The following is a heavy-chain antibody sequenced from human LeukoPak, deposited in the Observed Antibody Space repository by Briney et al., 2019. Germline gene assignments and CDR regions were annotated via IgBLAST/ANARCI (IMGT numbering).Heavy chain of an antibody. D-gene: IGHD3-10*01. CDR3: AKALLCGAGTYYRNYYDY. V-gene: IGHV3-23*01. Sequence: TGGSLRLSCAASGFTFNTCAMSWVRQAPGKGLEWVSIISDNGATTDYADSVKGRFTIARDNSKNTLFLQMKSLTAEDTAVYYCAKALLCGAGTYYRNYYDYWGQGILVTVSS. CDR2: ISDNGATT. J-gene: IGHJ4*02. CDR1: GFTFNTCA.